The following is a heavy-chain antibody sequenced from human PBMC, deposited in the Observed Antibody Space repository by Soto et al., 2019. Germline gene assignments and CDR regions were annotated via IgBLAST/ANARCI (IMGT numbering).Heavy chain of an antibody. Sequence: GGSLRLSCAASGVTFSSYGMHWVRQAPGKGLEWVAVIWYDGSNKYYADSVKGRFTISRDNSKNALYLQMNSLRAEDTAVYYCARDLRFLEWAPLPDYWGQGTLVTVSS. CDR2: IWYDGSNK. V-gene: IGHV3-33*01. J-gene: IGHJ4*02. CDR3: ARDLRFLEWAPLPDY. CDR1: GVTFSSYG. D-gene: IGHD3-3*01.